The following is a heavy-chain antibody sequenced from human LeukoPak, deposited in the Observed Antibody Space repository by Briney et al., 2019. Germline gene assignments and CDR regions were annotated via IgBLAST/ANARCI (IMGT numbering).Heavy chain of an antibody. CDR3: ARGTLEYQLLFLTHYYYYMDV. V-gene: IGHV4-59*01. CDR1: GGSISSYY. J-gene: IGHJ6*03. CDR2: VYYSGIT. D-gene: IGHD2-2*01. Sequence: PSETLSLTCTVSGGSISSYYWTWLRQPPGKGLQWLGYVYYSGITNYNPSLTSRVTISVDTSKNQFSLKLSSVTAADTAVYYCARGTLEYQLLFLTHYYYYMDVWGKGTTVTVSS.